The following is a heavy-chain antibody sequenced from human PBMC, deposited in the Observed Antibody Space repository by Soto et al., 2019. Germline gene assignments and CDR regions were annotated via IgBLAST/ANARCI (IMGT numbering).Heavy chain of an antibody. Sequence: EVQLLESGGGLVQPGGSLRLSCAASGFTFSSYAMSWVRQAPGKGLEWVSAISGSGDSPYYADSVKGRFTISRDNSKHTLNLQMNSLRAEDTAVYYCARRSSSWSFDYWGQGTLVTVSS. CDR1: GFTFSSYA. D-gene: IGHD6-13*01. V-gene: IGHV3-23*01. CDR2: ISGSGDSP. CDR3: ARRSSSWSFDY. J-gene: IGHJ4*02.